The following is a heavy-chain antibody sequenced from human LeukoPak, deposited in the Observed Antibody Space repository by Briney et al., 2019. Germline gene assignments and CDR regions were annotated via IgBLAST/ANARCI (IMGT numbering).Heavy chain of an antibody. Sequence: GGSLRLSCAASGFTFSSYWMNWVRQAPGKGLVWVSRIASDGSSTTYADSVKGRFTISRDNSKNTLYLQMNSLRAEDTAVYYCAKEYGDYVRSYFDYWGQGTLVTVSS. CDR1: GFTFSSYW. V-gene: IGHV3-74*01. D-gene: IGHD4-17*01. J-gene: IGHJ4*02. CDR3: AKEYGDYVRSYFDY. CDR2: IASDGSST.